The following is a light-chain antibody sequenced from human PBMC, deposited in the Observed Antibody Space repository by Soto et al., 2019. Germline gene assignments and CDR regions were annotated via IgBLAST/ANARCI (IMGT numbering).Light chain of an antibody. CDR3: QSYDSSLSAV. J-gene: IGLJ1*01. CDR2: GNS. CDR1: SSNIGAGYD. V-gene: IGLV1-40*01. Sequence: QSVLTQPPSVSGAPGQRVTISCTGSSSNIGAGYDVHWYQQLPGTAPKLLICGNSNRPSGVPDRFSCSNSGTSAYLAITGLQAEDEAGYYCQSYDSSLSAVFGTGTKVTVL.